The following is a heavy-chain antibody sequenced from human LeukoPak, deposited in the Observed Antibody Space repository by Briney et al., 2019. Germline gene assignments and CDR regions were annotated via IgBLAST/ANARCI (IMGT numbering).Heavy chain of an antibody. CDR3: ATEIVGYGDVHYFDH. J-gene: IGHJ4*02. V-gene: IGHV1-24*01. Sequence: GASVKVSCKISGYTLSEVSMHWVRHSPGKGLEWMGGFNPEEGETIYARKFQGRLTLTEDTSTDTAYMEASGLRSEDTAVYYCATEIVGYGDVHYFDHWGQGTLVTVSS. D-gene: IGHD5-12*01. CDR2: FNPEEGET. CDR1: GYTLSEVS.